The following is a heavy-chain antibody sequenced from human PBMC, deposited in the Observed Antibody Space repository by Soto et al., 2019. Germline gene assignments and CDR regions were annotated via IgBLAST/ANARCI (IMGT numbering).Heavy chain of an antibody. CDR2: IYSGGST. D-gene: IGHD1-26*01. CDR1: GFTVSSNY. Sequence: EVQLVETGGGLIQPGGSLRLSCAASGFTVSSNYMSWVRQAPGKGLEWVSVIYSGGSTYYADSVKGRFTISRDNSKNTLYLQMNSLRAEDTAVYYCAGRIVDPRPGGLVNDYWGQGTLVTVSS. J-gene: IGHJ4*02. CDR3: AGRIVDPRPGGLVNDY. V-gene: IGHV3-53*02.